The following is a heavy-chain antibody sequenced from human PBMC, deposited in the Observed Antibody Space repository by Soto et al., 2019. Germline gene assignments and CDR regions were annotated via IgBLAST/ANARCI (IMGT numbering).Heavy chain of an antibody. CDR2: IIPIFGTA. D-gene: IGHD3-3*01. Sequence: SVKVSCKASGGTFSSYAISWVRQAPGQGLEWMGGIIPIFGTANYAQKFQGRVTITADESTSTAYMELSSLRSEDTAVYYCARDLGQTYYDFRSGYSPLYGMDVWGQGTTVTVSS. CDR1: GGTFSSYA. V-gene: IGHV1-69*13. J-gene: IGHJ6*02. CDR3: ARDLGQTYYDFRSGYSPLYGMDV.